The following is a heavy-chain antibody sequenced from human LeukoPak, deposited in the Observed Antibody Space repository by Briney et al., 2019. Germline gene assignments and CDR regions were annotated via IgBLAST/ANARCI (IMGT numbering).Heavy chain of an antibody. J-gene: IGHJ4*02. CDR2: LYSDGNT. CDR1: GFTVITND. CDR3: ARGVEPLXANTLAY. V-gene: IGHV3-53*01. D-gene: IGHD1-14*01. Sequence: GGSLRLSCAASGFTVITNDMTWVRQAPGKGLEWVSVLYSDGNTKYADSVQGRFTISRDNSKNTLYLEMNSLSPDDTAVYYCARGVEPLXANTLAYWGQGTLVTVSS.